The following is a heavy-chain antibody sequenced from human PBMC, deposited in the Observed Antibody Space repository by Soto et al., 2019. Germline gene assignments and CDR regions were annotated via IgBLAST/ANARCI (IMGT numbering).Heavy chain of an antibody. CDR3: ARDPARHVDTAQKFDY. D-gene: IGHD5-18*01. CDR1: GYTFTSYG. V-gene: IGHV1-18*04. CDR2: ISAYNGNT. Sequence: QVQLVQSGAEVKKPGASVRVSCKASGYTFTSYGVSWVRQAPGQGLEWMGWISAYNGNTKYAQNPQGRLTMTTDTSTSTAYMELRSLRSDDTAMYYCARDPARHVDTAQKFDYWGQGTLVTVSS. J-gene: IGHJ4*02.